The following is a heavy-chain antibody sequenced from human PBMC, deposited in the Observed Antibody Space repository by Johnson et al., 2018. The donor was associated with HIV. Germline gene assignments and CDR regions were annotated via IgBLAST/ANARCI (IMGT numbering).Heavy chain of an antibody. CDR2: IWYDGSNK. CDR3: TTGQLGGASDI. CDR1: GFTFSSHT. J-gene: IGHJ3*02. V-gene: IGHV3-33*08. D-gene: IGHD6-13*01. Sequence: VQLVESGGGVVRPGGSLRLSCAASGFTFSSHTMHWVRQAPGKGLEWVAVIWYDGSNKYYADSVKGRFTISRDNSKNTLYLQMNSLKIEDTAVYYCTTGQLGGASDIWGQGTMVTVSS.